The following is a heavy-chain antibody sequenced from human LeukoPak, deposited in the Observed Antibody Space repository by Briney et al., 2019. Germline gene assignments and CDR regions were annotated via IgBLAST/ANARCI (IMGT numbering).Heavy chain of an antibody. D-gene: IGHD5-24*01. CDR1: GFTFSSDS. Sequence: GGPLRLSCAASGFTFSSDSMNWVRQAPGKGLEWVSLLYSGGSTYYADSVKGRFSISRDNSKNTLYLQMNSLRAEDTAVYYCASRDKGYYYGMDVWGQGTTVTVSS. J-gene: IGHJ6*02. V-gene: IGHV3-66*01. CDR3: ASRDKGYYYGMDV. CDR2: LYSGGST.